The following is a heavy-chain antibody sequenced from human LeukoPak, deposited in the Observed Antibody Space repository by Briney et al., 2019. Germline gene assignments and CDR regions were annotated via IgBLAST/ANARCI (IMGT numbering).Heavy chain of an antibody. CDR1: GFSFSNYG. V-gene: IGHV3-33*01. D-gene: IGHD3-9*01. CDR3: ARDIGLTGYTLDFDY. Sequence: QPGRSLRLSCTASGFSFSNYGMHWVRQAPGKGLEWVTVIWSDGSKQYYVDSVRGRFTISRDDSKNIVYLQMNSLRVEDTAVYYCARDIGLTGYTLDFDYGGQGTLVTVSS. CDR2: IWSDGSKQ. J-gene: IGHJ4*02.